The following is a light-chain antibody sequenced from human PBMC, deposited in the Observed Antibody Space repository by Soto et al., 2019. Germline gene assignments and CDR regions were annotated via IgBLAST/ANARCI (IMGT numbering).Light chain of an antibody. CDR3: QQFSSYPLT. Sequence: EIVLTQSPATLSLSPGERATLSCMASQSVSSYLAWYQQKPGQAPRLLIYDAANRATGIPARFSGSGSGTDFTLTISSLEPEDFAVYYCQQFSSYPLTFGGGTKVEIK. CDR1: QSVSSY. V-gene: IGKV3-11*01. J-gene: IGKJ4*01. CDR2: DAA.